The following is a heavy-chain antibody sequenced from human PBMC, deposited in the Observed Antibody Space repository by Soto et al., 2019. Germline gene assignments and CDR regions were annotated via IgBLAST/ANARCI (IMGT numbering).Heavy chain of an antibody. Sequence: SETLSLTCTVSGGSISIKNYYWGWIRQPPGKGLEWIGNILYTGSTSYNPSLSSRVTMSVDTSKSQFSLKLTSVTAADTAIYYCARLPRYDFGPWGQGTRVTVSS. J-gene: IGHJ1*01. CDR1: GGSISIKNYY. D-gene: IGHD3-16*01. CDR3: ARLPRYDFGP. V-gene: IGHV4-39*01. CDR2: ILYTGST.